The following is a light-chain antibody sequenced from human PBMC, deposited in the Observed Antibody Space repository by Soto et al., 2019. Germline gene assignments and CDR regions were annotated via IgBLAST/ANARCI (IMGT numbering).Light chain of an antibody. CDR1: QSIGDS. CDR3: QQYNTYVT. V-gene: IGKV1-5*01. Sequence: DIQMTQPPSTLSASAGDRVTITCRASQSIGDSLAWYQQKPGKAPRLLIYTASTLESGVPSRFSGSGSGTEFTLTISSLQSDDFATYYCQQYNTYVTFGGGTKVDI. CDR2: TAS. J-gene: IGKJ4*01.